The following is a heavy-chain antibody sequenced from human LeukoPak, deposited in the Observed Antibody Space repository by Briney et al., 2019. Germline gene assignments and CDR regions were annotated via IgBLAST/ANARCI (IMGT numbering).Heavy chain of an antibody. J-gene: IGHJ4*02. CDR1: GYSISSGYH. D-gene: IGHD3-10*01. V-gene: IGHV4-38-2*02. CDR3: AREQLLWFGELSPTDY. CDR2: IYHSGST. Sequence: SETLSLTCAVSGYSISSGYHWGWIRRPPGKGREWIGIIYHSGSTYYNPSLKSRVTISVDTSKNQFSLKLSSVTAADTAVYYCAREQLLWFGELSPTDYWGQGTLVTVSS.